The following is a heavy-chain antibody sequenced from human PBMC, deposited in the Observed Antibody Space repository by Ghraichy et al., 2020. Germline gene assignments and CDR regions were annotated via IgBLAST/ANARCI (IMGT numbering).Heavy chain of an antibody. D-gene: IGHD2-15*01. CDR3: ARESWSSIDS. Sequence: LSLTSAASGFTFKIYYMSWLRQAPGKGLEWISYISAAGTYIDYADSVKGRFTISRDDARNALYLEMNNLRDEDMAVYYCARESWSSIDSWGQGILVTVSS. V-gene: IGHV3-11*01. J-gene: IGHJ4*02. CDR1: GFTFKIYY. CDR2: ISAAGTYI.